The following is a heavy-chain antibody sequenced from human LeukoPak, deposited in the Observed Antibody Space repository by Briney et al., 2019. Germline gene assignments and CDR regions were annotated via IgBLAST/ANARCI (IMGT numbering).Heavy chain of an antibody. CDR2: ISSSSYI. V-gene: IGHV3-21*01. CDR1: GFTFSSFS. CDR3: ARDNDIYYDSSGYYYQGWAFDI. D-gene: IGHD3-22*01. J-gene: IGHJ3*02. Sequence: GGSLRLSCAASGFTFSSFSMNWVRQAPGKGLEWVSSISSSSYIYYADSVKGRFTISRDHAKNSLYLQMNSLRAEDTAVYYCARDNDIYYDSSGYYYQGWAFDIWGQGTMVTVSS.